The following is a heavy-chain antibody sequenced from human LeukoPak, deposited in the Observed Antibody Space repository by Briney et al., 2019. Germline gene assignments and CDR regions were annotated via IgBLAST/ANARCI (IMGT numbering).Heavy chain of an antibody. CDR1: GFTFSNYG. CDR3: ARHLLWFGELSGGFDY. Sequence: GGSLRLSCAASGFTFSNYGMHWVRQALGKGLEWVAFIRFDGTNKFYADSVKGRFTISRDNSRNTLYLQMNSLRAEDTAVYYCARHLLWFGELSGGFDYWGQGTLVTVSS. J-gene: IGHJ4*02. V-gene: IGHV3-30*02. CDR2: IRFDGTNK. D-gene: IGHD3-10*01.